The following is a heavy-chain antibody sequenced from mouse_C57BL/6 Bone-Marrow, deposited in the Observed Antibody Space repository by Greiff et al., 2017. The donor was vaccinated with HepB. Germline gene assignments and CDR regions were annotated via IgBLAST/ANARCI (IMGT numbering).Heavy chain of an antibody. Sequence: VHVKQSGAELVRPGASVKLSCTASGFNIKDYYMHWVKQRPEQGLEWIGRSDPEDGDTEYAPKFQGKATMTADTSANTAYLQLSSLTSEDTAVYYCTTTLRAMDYWGQGTSVTVSS. J-gene: IGHJ4*01. CDR3: TTTLRAMDY. CDR1: GFNIKDYY. CDR2: SDPEDGDT. V-gene: IGHV14-1*01.